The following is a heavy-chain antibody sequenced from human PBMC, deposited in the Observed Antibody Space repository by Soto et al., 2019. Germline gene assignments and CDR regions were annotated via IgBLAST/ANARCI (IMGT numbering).Heavy chain of an antibody. CDR1: GDSVSSENYY. CDR2: IYSSGST. Sequence: SETLSLTCTVSGDSVSSENYYWTWIRQPPGKGLEWIGYIYSSGSTNYNPSLKSRVTISLDTSTNQFSLKLTSVTAADTAMYFCARDIRGYSRAFDFWGQGTLVTVSS. V-gene: IGHV4-61*01. D-gene: IGHD5-18*01. J-gene: IGHJ4*02. CDR3: ARDIRGYSRAFDF.